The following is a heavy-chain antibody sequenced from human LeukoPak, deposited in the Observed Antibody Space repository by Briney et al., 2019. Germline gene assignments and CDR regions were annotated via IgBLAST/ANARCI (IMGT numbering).Heavy chain of an antibody. CDR2: INPNSGDT. Sequence: ASVKVSCQASGYTFTGYYMHWVRQAPGQGLEWMGWINPNSGDTNYAQKFQGRVTMTRDTSTSTVYMELSSLRSEDTAVYYCARDSGMVRGTVDYWGQGTLVTVSS. V-gene: IGHV1-2*02. CDR3: ARDSGMVRGTVDY. CDR1: GYTFTGYY. J-gene: IGHJ4*02. D-gene: IGHD3-10*01.